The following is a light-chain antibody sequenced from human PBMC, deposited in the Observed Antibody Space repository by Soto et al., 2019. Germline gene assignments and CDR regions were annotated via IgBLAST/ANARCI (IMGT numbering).Light chain of an antibody. CDR2: DVS. V-gene: IGLV2-14*01. J-gene: IGLJ1*01. CDR3: SSYTSSSTPYV. CDR1: SSDVGGYNY. Sequence: QSALTQPASVSGSPGQSITISCTGTSSDVGGYNYVSCYQQHPGKAPKLMIYDVSNRPSGVSNRFSGSKSGNTASLTISGLRAEDEADYYCSSYTSSSTPYVFGTGTKLTAL.